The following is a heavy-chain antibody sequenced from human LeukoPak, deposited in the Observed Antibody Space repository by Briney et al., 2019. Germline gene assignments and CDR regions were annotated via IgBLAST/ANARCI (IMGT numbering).Heavy chain of an antibody. J-gene: IGHJ4*02. CDR1: GYTFTGYY. Sequence: GASVKVSCKASGYTFTGYYMHWVRQAPGQGLEWMGWINPNSGGTNYAQKFQGRVTMTRDTSISTAYMELSRLRSDDTAVYYCARGDIVVVPAADNWNYPFDYWGQGTLVTVSS. CDR2: INPNSGGT. D-gene: IGHD2-2*01. CDR3: ARGDIVVVPAADNWNYPFDY. V-gene: IGHV1-2*02.